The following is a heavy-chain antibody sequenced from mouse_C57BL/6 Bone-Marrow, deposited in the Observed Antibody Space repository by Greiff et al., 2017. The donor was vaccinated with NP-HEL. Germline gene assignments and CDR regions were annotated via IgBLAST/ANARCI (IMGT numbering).Heavy chain of an antibody. Sequence: QVQLQQSGAELARPGASVKLSCKASGYTFTSYGISWVKQRTGQGLEWIGEIYPRSGNTYYNEKFKSKATLTVDKSSSTAYMQLSSLTSEDSAVYYCARGWLLPSWFAYWGQGTLVTVSA. CDR1: GYTFTSYG. J-gene: IGHJ3*01. CDR3: ARGWLLPSWFAY. D-gene: IGHD2-3*01. CDR2: IYPRSGNT. V-gene: IGHV1-81*01.